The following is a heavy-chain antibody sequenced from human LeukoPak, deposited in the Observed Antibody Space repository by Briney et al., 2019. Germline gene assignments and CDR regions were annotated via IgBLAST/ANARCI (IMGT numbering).Heavy chain of an antibody. J-gene: IGHJ4*02. CDR2: INPSGGNT. D-gene: IGHD2-15*01. Sequence: GASVKVSCKASGYTFTSYYMHWVRQAPGQGLEWTGIINPSGGNTNYAQKFQGRVTMTRDTSTSTVYMELSSLRSEDTAVYHCARSVGYCSGGSCYSFDLWGQGTLVTVSS. V-gene: IGHV1-46*01. CDR1: GYTFTSYY. CDR3: ARSVGYCSGGSCYSFDL.